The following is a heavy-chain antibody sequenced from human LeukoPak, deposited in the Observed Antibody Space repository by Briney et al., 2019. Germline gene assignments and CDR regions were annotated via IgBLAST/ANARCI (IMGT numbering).Heavy chain of an antibody. V-gene: IGHV3-9*01. CDR1: GFTFDDYA. CDR2: ISWNSGSV. Sequence: PGRSLRLSCAASGFTFDDYAIHWVRQAPGKGLEWVSGISWNSGSVGYADSVKGRFTISRDNAKNSLYLQMNSLRAEDTALYYCARGGYNYYGSGSYYKKLPFDYWGQGTLVTVSS. J-gene: IGHJ4*02. CDR3: ARGGYNYYGSGSYYKKLPFDY. D-gene: IGHD3-10*01.